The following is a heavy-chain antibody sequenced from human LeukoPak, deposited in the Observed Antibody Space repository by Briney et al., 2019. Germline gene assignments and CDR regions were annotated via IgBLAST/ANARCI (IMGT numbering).Heavy chain of an antibody. D-gene: IGHD3-10*01. V-gene: IGHV1-18*01. CDR2: ISGYNGKT. CDR1: GYTFNTYG. J-gene: IGHJ4*02. Sequence: ASVKVSCKASGYTFNTYGITWVRQAPGQGLEWMGWISGYNGKTKYAQKLQDRVTMTTDTSTTTAYMELRSLRSDDTAVYYCARGEFGESDYWGQGTLVTVSS. CDR3: ARGEFGESDY.